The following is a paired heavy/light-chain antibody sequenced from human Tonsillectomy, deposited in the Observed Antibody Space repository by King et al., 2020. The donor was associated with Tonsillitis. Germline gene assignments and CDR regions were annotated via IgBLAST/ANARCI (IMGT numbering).Light chain of an antibody. V-gene: IGLV1-44*01. J-gene: IGLJ3*02. CDR2: SNH. Sequence: QSVLTQPPSASGTPGQRVTISCSGSRSNIGTNTVNWFQQLPGTAPKLLIYSNHQRPSGIPDRFSGSKSGTSASLAISGLQSEDEADYYCASWDGSLNGWVFAGGTKLTVL. CDR1: RSNIGTNT. CDR3: ASWDGSLNGWV.
Heavy chain of an antibody. CDR1: GGSFSSKSRY. CDR3: AFYDYVWGTYRGYFFEN. D-gene: IGHD3-16*02. Sequence: QLQLQESGPGLVKPSETLSLTCNVSGGSFSSKSRYWGWIRQPPGKGLEWIGSVYYGGSTDYNPSLKSRVIISVDTSKSQFSLRLSPVTGADTAVYYCAFYDYVWGTYRGYFFENWGQGTLVTVSS. V-gene: IGHV4-39*01. J-gene: IGHJ4*02. CDR2: VYYGGST.